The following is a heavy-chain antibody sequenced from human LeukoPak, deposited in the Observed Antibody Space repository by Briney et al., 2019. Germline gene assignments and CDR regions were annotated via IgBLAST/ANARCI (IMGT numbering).Heavy chain of an antibody. J-gene: IGHJ5*02. V-gene: IGHV3-21*01. CDR2: ITSTRSDI. CDR1: GFSFSSHA. CDR3: ARVLVGTTFASENWLDP. Sequence: GGALRLSCEASGFSFSSHAMHWVRQAPGKGLEWVSSITSTRSDIYYADSVKGRFTISRDNARNSLFLQMNSLRAEDTAVYYCARVLVGTTFASENWLDPWGQGTLVTVSS. D-gene: IGHD5-12*01.